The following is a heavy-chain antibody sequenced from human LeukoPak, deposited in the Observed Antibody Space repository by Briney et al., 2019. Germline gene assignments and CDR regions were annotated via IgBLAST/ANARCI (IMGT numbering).Heavy chain of an antibody. Sequence: PSETLSLTCTVSGASIRSGDYYWSWLRQPPGKGLEWIGYIYDSGSTYYNPSLKSRITISVDTSENRFSLKLSSVTAADTAVYYCARDRWELKWAFDYWGQGTLVTVSS. CDR1: GASIRSGDYY. V-gene: IGHV4-30-4*01. CDR3: ARDRWELKWAFDY. D-gene: IGHD1-26*01. J-gene: IGHJ4*02. CDR2: IYDSGST.